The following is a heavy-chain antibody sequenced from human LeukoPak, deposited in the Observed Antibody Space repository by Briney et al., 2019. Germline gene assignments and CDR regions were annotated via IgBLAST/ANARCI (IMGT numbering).Heavy chain of an antibody. CDR3: ARLSQIQAAAGTCDY. V-gene: IGHV5-51*01. D-gene: IGHD6-13*01. CDR2: IYPGDSDT. J-gene: IGHJ4*02. Sequence: GESLRISCKGSGYSFNNYWIGWVRQMPGKGLEWMGIIYPGDSDTTYSPSFQGQVTISADKSISTAYLQWSSLTASDTAMYYCARLSQIQAAAGTCDYWGQGTLVTVSS. CDR1: GYSFNNYW.